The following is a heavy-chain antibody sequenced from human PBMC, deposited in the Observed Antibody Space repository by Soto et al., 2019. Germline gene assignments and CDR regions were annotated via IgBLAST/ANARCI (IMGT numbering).Heavy chain of an antibody. CDR2: ISSSSSTI. D-gene: IGHD3-3*01. CDR3: AKMLRFDY. J-gene: IGHJ4*02. Sequence: VQLVESGGGLVQPGGSLRLSCAASGFTFSSYSMNWVRQAPGKGLEWVSYISSSSSTIYYADSVKGRFTISRDNAKNSLYLQMNSLRAEDTAVYYCAKMLRFDYWGQGTLVTVSS. V-gene: IGHV3-48*01. CDR1: GFTFSSYS.